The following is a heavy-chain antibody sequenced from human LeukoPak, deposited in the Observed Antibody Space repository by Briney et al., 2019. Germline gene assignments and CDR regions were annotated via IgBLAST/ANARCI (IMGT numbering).Heavy chain of an antibody. CDR2: INSVGNNM. J-gene: IGHJ4*02. Sequence: PGGSLRLSCAASGFSFSGYGMNWVRQAPGKGPEWVSYINSVGNNMYYADSVKGRFTISRDNAKNSLFLQMNSLRAEDTAVYFCAISSTIYGVVPPRWGQGTLVTVSS. D-gene: IGHD3-3*01. CDR1: GFSFSGYG. CDR3: AISSTIYGVVPPR. V-gene: IGHV3-48*01.